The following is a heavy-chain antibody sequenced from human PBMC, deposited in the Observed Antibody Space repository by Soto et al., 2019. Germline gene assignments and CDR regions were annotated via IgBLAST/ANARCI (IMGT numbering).Heavy chain of an antibody. CDR1: GFTFSSYD. D-gene: IGHD3-10*01. CDR3: ARGPYGSGSPIAPYYFDY. Sequence: EVQLVESGGGLVQPGGSLRLSCAASGFTFSSYDMHWVRQATGKGLEWVSAIGTAGDTYYPGSVKGRFTISGEHAKNSWYLQMNSRKAGDTAVYYCARGPYGSGSPIAPYYFDYWGQGTLVTVSS. J-gene: IGHJ4*02. CDR2: IGTAGDT. V-gene: IGHV3-13*01.